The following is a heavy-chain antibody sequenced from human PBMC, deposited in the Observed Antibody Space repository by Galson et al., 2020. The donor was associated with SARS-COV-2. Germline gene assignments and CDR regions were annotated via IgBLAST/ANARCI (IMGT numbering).Heavy chain of an antibody. V-gene: IGHV4-39*07. CDR3: ARDLPPRWAVTTEMDAFDI. J-gene: IGHJ3*02. D-gene: IGHD4-4*01. CDR2: IYYSGST. Sequence: SETLSLTCTVSGGSISSSSYYWGWLRQPPGKGLEWIGSIYYSGSTYYNPSLKSRVTISVDTSKNQFSLKLSSVTAADTAVYYCARDLPPRWAVTTEMDAFDIWGQGTMVTVSS. CDR1: GGSISSSSYY.